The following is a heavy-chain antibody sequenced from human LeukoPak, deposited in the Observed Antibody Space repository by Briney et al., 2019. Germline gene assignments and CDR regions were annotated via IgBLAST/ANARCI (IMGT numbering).Heavy chain of an antibody. V-gene: IGHV1-8*01. CDR3: ARGLMFTTVLIY. J-gene: IGHJ4*02. D-gene: IGHD4-11*01. CDR2: MNPNSGNT. Sequence: ASVKVSCKASGYTFTSYDINWVRQATGQGLEWMGWMNPNSGNTGYAQKFQGRVTMTRNTSISTAYMELSSLGSEDTAVYYCARGLMFTTVLIYWGQGTLVTVSS. CDR1: GYTFTSYD.